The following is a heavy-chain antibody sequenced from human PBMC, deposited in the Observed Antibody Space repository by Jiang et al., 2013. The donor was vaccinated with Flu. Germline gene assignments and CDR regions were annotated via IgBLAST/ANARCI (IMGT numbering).Heavy chain of an antibody. CDR1: GGSISSYY. CDR3: ARHLGVDIVATNYFEY. CDR2: IYYSGST. Sequence: SLTCTVSGGSISSYYWSWIRHAPREGTGVDWYIYYSGSTNYNPSLKSRVTISVDTSKNQFSLKLSSVTAADTAVYYCARHLGVDIVATNYFEYWGQGTLVTVSS. V-gene: IGHV4-59*08. J-gene: IGHJ4*02. D-gene: IGHD5-12*01.